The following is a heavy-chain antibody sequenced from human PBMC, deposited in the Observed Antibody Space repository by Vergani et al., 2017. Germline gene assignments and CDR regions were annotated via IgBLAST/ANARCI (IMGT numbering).Heavy chain of an antibody. CDR1: GGSMSGYY. D-gene: IGHD3-10*01. Sequence: QLHLQESGPGLVKPSETLSLTCTVSGGSMSGYYWSWIRQPPGKELEWMGYVSFRGDTLYDPSVKGRMTISLNTSSNQFSLYLTSVTAADTAVYYCARSRICYGAGSPDYWGQGTLVTVSS. J-gene: IGHJ4*02. CDR2: VSFRGDT. CDR3: ARSRICYGAGSPDY. V-gene: IGHV4-59*01.